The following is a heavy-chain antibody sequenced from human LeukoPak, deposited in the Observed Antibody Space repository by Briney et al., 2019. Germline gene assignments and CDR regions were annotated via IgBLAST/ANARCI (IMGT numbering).Heavy chain of an antibody. D-gene: IGHD3-10*01. V-gene: IGHV3-21*01. CDR1: GFTFSSYS. J-gene: IGHJ6*03. Sequence: GSLRLSCAASGFTFSSYSMNWVRQAPGKGLEWVSSISSSSSYIYYADSVKGRFTISRDNAKNSLCLQMNSLRAEDTAVYYCARAGGPDYYYYMDVWGKGTTVTVSS. CDR2: ISSSSSYI. CDR3: ARAGGPDYYYYMDV.